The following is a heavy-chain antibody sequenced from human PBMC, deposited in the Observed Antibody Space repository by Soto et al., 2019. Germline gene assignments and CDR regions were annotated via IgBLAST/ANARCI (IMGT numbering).Heavy chain of an antibody. CDR3: ARELEGGVFDI. J-gene: IGHJ3*02. CDR1: GGPVRDAYSY. D-gene: IGHD2-8*02. CDR2: LSYTGST. Sequence: SETLSLTCTVSGGPVRDAYSYWTWIRQPPGKGLEWMGYLSYTGSTYYNPSLRNRASISVDESSNHLSLRLSSVTAADTAAYYCARELEGGVFDIWGRGTLVTVSS. V-gene: IGHV4-30-4*01.